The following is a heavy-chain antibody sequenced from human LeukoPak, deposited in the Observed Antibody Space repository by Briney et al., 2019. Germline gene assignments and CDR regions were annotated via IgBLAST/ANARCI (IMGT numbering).Heavy chain of an antibody. CDR2: ISDSGGTT. CDR3: AKGRTGYIPDF. Sequence: GGSLRRSGVASGFTFSSYWMHWVRQAPGKGLEWVSVISDSGGTTYCADSVKGRFTISRDNSKNTLYLQMNSLRAEDTALYYCAKGRTGYIPDFWGQGTLVTVAS. D-gene: IGHD6-13*01. CDR1: GFTFSSYW. V-gene: IGHV3-23*01. J-gene: IGHJ4*02.